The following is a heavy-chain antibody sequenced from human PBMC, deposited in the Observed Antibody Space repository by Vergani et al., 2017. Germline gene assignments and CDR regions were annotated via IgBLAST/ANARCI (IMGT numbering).Heavy chain of an antibody. Sequence: QVQLQESGPGLVKPSETLSLTCTVSGGSLSSYYWSWIRQPPGKGLEWIGYIYYSGSTNYNPSLKSRVTISVDTSKNQFSLELSPVTAADTAVYYCARNSYSSGWSSFDYWGQGTLVTVSS. CDR3: ARNSYSSGWSSFDY. D-gene: IGHD6-19*01. V-gene: IGHV4-59*01. CDR1: GGSLSSYY. CDR2: IYYSGST. J-gene: IGHJ4*02.